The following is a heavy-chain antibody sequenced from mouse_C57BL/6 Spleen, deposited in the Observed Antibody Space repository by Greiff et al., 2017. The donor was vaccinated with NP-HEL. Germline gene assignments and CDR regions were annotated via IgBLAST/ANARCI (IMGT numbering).Heavy chain of an antibody. D-gene: IGHD2-3*01. Sequence: VQLQQSGPELVKPGASVKISCKASGYAFSSSWMNWVKQRPGKGLEWIGRIYPGDGDTNYNGKFKGKATLTADKSSSTAYMQLSSLTSEDSAVYFFASEWLLRYFDVWGTGTTVTVSS. CDR2: IYPGDGDT. J-gene: IGHJ1*03. CDR3: ASEWLLRYFDV. V-gene: IGHV1-82*01. CDR1: GYAFSSSW.